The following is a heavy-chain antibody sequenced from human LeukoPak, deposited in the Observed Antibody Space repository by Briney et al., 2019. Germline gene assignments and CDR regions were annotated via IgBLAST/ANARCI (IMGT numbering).Heavy chain of an antibody. CDR3: ARKRGYSYGPFDY. Sequence: GGSLRLSCAASGLTFRNYWMSWIRQAPGKGLEWAAHISEDGSDKYYVDSVKGRFTISRDNAKNSLYLQMNSLRAEDTAVYYCARKRGYSYGPFDYWGQGTLVTVSS. D-gene: IGHD5-18*01. J-gene: IGHJ4*02. V-gene: IGHV3-7*01. CDR2: ISEDGSDK. CDR1: GLTFRNYW.